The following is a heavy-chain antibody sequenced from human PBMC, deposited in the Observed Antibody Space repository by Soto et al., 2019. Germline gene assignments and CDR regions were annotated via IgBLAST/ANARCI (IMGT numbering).Heavy chain of an antibody. CDR1: GGSFSGYY. CDR3: ARGRLGVVVPAGWFDP. Sequence: SETLSLTCAVYGGSFSGYYWSWIRQPPGKGLEWIGEINHSGSTNYNPSLKSRVTISVDTSKNQFSLKLSSVTAADTAVYYCARGRLGVVVPAGWFDPWGQGTLVTVSS. CDR2: INHSGST. V-gene: IGHV4-34*01. J-gene: IGHJ5*02. D-gene: IGHD2-2*01.